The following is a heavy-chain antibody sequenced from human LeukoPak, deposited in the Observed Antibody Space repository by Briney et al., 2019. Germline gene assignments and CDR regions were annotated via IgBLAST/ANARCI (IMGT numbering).Heavy chain of an antibody. V-gene: IGHV3-30*03. CDR3: ARDRIVGATIDY. J-gene: IGHJ4*02. CDR1: GFTFSSYG. CDR2: ISYDGSNK. Sequence: GGSLRLSCAACGFTFSSYGMHLVRQAPGKGLEWVAVISYDGSNKYYADSVKGRFTISRDNAKNSLYLQMNSLRAEDTAVYYCARDRIVGATIDYWGQGTLVTVSS. D-gene: IGHD1-26*01.